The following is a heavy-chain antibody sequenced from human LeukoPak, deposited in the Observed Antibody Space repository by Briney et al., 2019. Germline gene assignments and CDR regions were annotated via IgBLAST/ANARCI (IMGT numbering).Heavy chain of an antibody. CDR3: AKSEGVVAYGMDV. J-gene: IGHJ6*02. D-gene: IGHD2-2*01. CDR2: ISSSSSYI. CDR1: GFTFSSYS. Sequence: PGGSLRLSCAASGFTFSSYSMNWVRQAPGKGLEWVSSISSSSSYIYYADSVKGRFTISRDNSKNTLYLQMNSLRAEDTAVYYCAKSEGVVAYGMDVWGQGTTVTVSS. V-gene: IGHV3-21*04.